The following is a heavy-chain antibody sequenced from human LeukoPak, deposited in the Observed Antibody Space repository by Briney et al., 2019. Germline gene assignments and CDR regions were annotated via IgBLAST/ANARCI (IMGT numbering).Heavy chain of an antibody. V-gene: IGHV3-23*01. CDR1: GFTFSSYA. Sequence: TGGSLRLSCAASGFTFSSYAMSWVRQAPRKGLEWVSGISGSGGSTYYADSVKGRFTISRDNSKNTLYLQMNSLRAEDTAVYYCAKADWNHPFDYWGQGTLVTVSS. J-gene: IGHJ4*02. CDR2: ISGSGGST. CDR3: AKADWNHPFDY. D-gene: IGHD1-1*01.